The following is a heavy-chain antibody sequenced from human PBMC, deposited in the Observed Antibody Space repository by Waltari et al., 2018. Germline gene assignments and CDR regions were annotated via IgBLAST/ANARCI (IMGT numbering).Heavy chain of an antibody. Sequence: EVQLLESGGTLVQPGGSLRVSCAASGVIFRSNAFSWVRQAPGKGLEWVSSISGSGENTYYAESVKGRFTSSRDNSKHTVFLQMNNLRVDDTAVYYCARDPLNDYGGWDDYWGQGTLVTVSS. CDR1: GVIFRSNA. D-gene: IGHD4-17*01. CDR2: ISGSGENT. J-gene: IGHJ4*02. V-gene: IGHV3-23*01. CDR3: ARDPLNDYGGWDDY.